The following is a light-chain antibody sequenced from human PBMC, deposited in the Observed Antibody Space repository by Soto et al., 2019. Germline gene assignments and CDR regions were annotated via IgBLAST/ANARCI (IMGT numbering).Light chain of an antibody. J-gene: IGKJ1*01. V-gene: IGKV3-15*01. CDR3: QQYGSSTWT. CDR1: QSVSSN. Sequence: IGITQSPATLSVSPGERATLSCRASQSVSSNLAWYQQKPGQAPRLLIYGASTRATGIPARFSGSGSGTDFTLTISRLEPEDFAVYYCQQYGSSTWTFGQGTKVDIK. CDR2: GAS.